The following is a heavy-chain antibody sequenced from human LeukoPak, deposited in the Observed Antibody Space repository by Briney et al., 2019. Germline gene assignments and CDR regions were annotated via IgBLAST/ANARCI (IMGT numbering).Heavy chain of an antibody. CDR1: GFSLSTSGMC. V-gene: IGHV2-70*11. CDR3: ARIQTDSSGYYFGPDY. D-gene: IGHD3-22*01. Sequence: SGPALVKPTQTLTLTCTFSGFSLSTSGMCGSWIRQPPGKALEWLARIDWDDDKYYSTSLKTRLTISKDTSKNQVVLTMTNMDPVDTATYYCARIQTDSSGYYFGPDYWGQGTLVTVSS. J-gene: IGHJ4*02. CDR2: IDWDDDK.